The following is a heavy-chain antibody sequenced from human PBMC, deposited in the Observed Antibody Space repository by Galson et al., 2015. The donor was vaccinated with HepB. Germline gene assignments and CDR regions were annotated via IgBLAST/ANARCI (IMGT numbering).Heavy chain of an antibody. D-gene: IGHD6-6*01. V-gene: IGHV3-64*02. Sequence: SLRLSCAASGFTFSRYAMHWVRQAPGKGLEYVSAISSNGGSTYYADSVKGRFTISRDNSKNTLYLQMGSLRAEDMAAYYCARVSSSGGEYYFDYWVQGTLVTASS. J-gene: IGHJ4*02. CDR1: GFTFSRYA. CDR2: ISSNGGST. CDR3: ARVSSSGGEYYFDY.